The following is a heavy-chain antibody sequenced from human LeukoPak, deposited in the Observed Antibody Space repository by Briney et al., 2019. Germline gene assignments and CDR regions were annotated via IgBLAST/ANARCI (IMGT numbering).Heavy chain of an antibody. CDR2: IWRDGSNK. Sequence: GGSLRLSCVSSGFTFSNYGMHWVRQAPGKGLEWVALIWRDGSNKYYADSVRGRVTISRDNSKNTVYLQMNSLTAEDTGVYYCAKDGDAYIEYYYYYMDVWGKGTTVTVSS. V-gene: IGHV3-33*06. CDR1: GFTFSNYG. D-gene: IGHD5-24*01. CDR3: AKDGDAYIEYYYYYMDV. J-gene: IGHJ6*03.